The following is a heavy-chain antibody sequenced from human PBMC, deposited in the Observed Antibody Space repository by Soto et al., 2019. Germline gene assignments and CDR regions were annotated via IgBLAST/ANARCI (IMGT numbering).Heavy chain of an antibody. J-gene: IGHJ3*02. CDR1: GFTFDDYA. Sequence: GGSLRLSCAASGFTFDDYAMHWVRQAPGKGLEWVSGISWNSGSIGYADSVKGRFTISRDNAKNSLYLQMNSLRAEDTALYYCAKPHRIAYSSGWAHQVDAFDIWGQGTMVTVSS. CDR2: ISWNSGSI. CDR3: AKPHRIAYSSGWAHQVDAFDI. D-gene: IGHD6-19*01. V-gene: IGHV3-9*01.